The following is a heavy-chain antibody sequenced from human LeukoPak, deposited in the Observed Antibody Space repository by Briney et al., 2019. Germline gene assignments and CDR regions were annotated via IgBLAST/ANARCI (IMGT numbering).Heavy chain of an antibody. CDR3: AALPNYYDSSGYYPYYFDY. V-gene: IGHV1-58*01. D-gene: IGHD3-22*01. J-gene: IGHJ4*02. CDR1: GFTFTSSA. Sequence: ASVKVSCKASGFTFTSSAVQWVRQARGQRLEWIGWILVGSGNTNYAQKFQERVTITRDMSTSTAYMELSSLRSEDTAVYYCAALPNYYDSSGYYPYYFDYWGQGTLVTVSS. CDR2: ILVGSGNT.